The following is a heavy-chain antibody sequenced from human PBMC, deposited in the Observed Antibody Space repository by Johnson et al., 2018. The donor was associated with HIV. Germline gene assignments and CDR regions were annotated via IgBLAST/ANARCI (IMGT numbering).Heavy chain of an antibody. V-gene: IGHV3-30*18. CDR2: ISYDGSNK. D-gene: IGHD5-18*01. CDR3: AKERLLHDAFDF. CDR1: GFTFSSYG. J-gene: IGHJ3*01. Sequence: QVQLVESGGGVVQPGRSLRLSCAASGFTFSSYGMHWVRQAPGKGLEWVAVISYDGSNKYYVDSVKGRFTISRDNSKNTLYLQMNSLRDEDTAVYHCAKERLLHDAFDFWGQGTMVTVSS.